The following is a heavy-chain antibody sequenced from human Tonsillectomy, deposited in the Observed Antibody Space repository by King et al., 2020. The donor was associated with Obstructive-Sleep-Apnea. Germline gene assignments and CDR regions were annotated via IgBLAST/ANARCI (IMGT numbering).Heavy chain of an antibody. Sequence: LQLQESGPGLVKPSETLSLTCTVSGGSISSYYWSWIRQPPGKGLEWIGYIYYSGRTNYNPSLKSRVTISVDTSKNQFSLKLSSVTAADTAVYYCARDLGTYYFDYWGQGTLVTVSS. V-gene: IGHV4-59*01. CDR3: ARDLGTYYFDY. CDR2: IYYSGRT. J-gene: IGHJ4*02. CDR1: GGSISSYY. D-gene: IGHD1-1*01.